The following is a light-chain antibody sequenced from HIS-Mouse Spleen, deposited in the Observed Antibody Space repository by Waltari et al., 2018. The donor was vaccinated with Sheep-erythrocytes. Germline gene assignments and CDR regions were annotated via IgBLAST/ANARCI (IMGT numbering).Light chain of an antibody. CDR1: QSVLYSSNNKNY. J-gene: IGKJ4*01. CDR2: WAS. V-gene: IGKV4-1*01. Sequence: DIVMTQSPDSLAVSLGERATINCKSSQSVLYSSNNKNYLAWYQQKPGQPPKLLIYWASTRESVVPDRLSGSVSGTDFTLTISSLQAEDVAVYYWQQYYSTLTFGGGTKVEIK. CDR3: QQYYSTLT.